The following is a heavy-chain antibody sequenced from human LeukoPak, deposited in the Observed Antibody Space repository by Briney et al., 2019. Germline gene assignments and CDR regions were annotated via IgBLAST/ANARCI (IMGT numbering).Heavy chain of an antibody. J-gene: IGHJ6*03. CDR3: ARGRYCSGGNCWAIYYYYMDV. D-gene: IGHD2-15*01. V-gene: IGHV1-18*01. CDR2: ISTFNGNA. CDR1: GYPFNDYG. Sequence: ASVKVSCKSFGYPFNDYGISWVRQAPGQGREWMGWISTFNGNAKYAQNFQGIVTMTTDTSTSTAHMELKSLRSDDTAVYYCARGRYCSGGNCWAIYYYYMDVWGKGTTVTVSS.